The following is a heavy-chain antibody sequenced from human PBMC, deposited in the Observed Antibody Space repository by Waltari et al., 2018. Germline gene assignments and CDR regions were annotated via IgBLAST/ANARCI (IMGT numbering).Heavy chain of an antibody. CDR2: DVPIVGTA. V-gene: IGHV1-69*01. CDR1: GGTFSSYA. J-gene: IGHJ3*02. Sequence: QVQLVQSGAGVKKHGSSVKVSCMASGGTFSSYAISWVRQAPGQGLEWMGGDVPIVGTASDAQKCQGGVTNGADESTITDYMGLSSLRSEETAVYCCARYTGDTQRNPDAFDIWGQGTIVTVSS. D-gene: IGHD2-2*02. CDR3: ARYTGDTQRNPDAFDI.